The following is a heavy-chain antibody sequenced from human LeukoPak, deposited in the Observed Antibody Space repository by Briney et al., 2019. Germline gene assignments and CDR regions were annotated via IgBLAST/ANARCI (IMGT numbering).Heavy chain of an antibody. V-gene: IGHV3-30*02. CDR3: PKDVYDSSGYYYPDYYCYYMDV. D-gene: IGHD3-22*01. Sequence: GGSLRLSCAASGFTFSSYGMHWVRQAPGKGLEWVAFIRYDGSNKYYADSVKGRFTISRDNSKNTLYLQMNSLRAEDTAVYYCPKDVYDSSGYYYPDYYCYYMDVWGKGTTVTVSS. J-gene: IGHJ6*03. CDR1: GFTFSSYG. CDR2: IRYDGSNK.